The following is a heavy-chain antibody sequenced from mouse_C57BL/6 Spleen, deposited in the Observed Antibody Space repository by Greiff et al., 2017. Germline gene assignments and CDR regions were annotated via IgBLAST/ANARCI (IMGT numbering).Heavy chain of an antibody. CDR1: GYAFTSSW. V-gene: IGHV1-53*01. CDR3: AGGGYSGYYDVD. Sequence: QVQLQPSGTELVKPGASVKLSCKASGYAFTSSWMHWVKQRPGQGLEWIGHINPSNGGTNYNEKFKSKATLTVDKSSSTAYMQLSSLTSEDSAVYYGAGGGYSGYYDVDWGKGTTVTVSS. J-gene: IGHJ1*03. CDR2: INPSNGGT. D-gene: IGHD2-3*01.